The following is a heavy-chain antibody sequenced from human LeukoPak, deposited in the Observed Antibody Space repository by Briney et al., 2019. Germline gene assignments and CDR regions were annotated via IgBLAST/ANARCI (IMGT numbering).Heavy chain of an antibody. CDR1: GFTFSSYN. V-gene: IGHV3-21*04. Sequence: KSGGSLRLSCAASGFTFSSYNMNWIRQAPGKGLEWVSSISSSSSNIYYADSVKGRFTISRDNAKNSLYLQMNSLRAEDTAVYYCARDKYYDFWSGSSDAFDIWGQGTMVTVSS. D-gene: IGHD3-3*01. J-gene: IGHJ3*02. CDR3: ARDKYYDFWSGSSDAFDI. CDR2: ISSSSSNI.